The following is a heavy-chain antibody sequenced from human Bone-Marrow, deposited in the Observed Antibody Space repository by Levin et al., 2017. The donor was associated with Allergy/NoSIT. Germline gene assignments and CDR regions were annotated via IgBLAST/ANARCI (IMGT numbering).Heavy chain of an antibody. D-gene: IGHD3-16*01. CDR2: IDNDGGDR. J-gene: IGHJ3*02. CDR3: ARGGFHHGFDI. CDR1: GFTFTSYW. V-gene: IGHV3-74*01. Sequence: GESLKISCAASGFTFTSYWLHWVRQAPGKGMVWVSRIDNDGGDRIYSDSVKGRFTISRDNAKKTVFLQMNSLRADDTAVYYCARGGFHHGFDIWGQGTMVTVSS.